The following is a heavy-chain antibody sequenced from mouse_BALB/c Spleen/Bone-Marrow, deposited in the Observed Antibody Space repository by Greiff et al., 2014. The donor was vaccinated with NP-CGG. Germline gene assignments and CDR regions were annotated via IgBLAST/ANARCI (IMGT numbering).Heavy chain of an antibody. V-gene: IGHV1S30*01. CDR2: INPYNGGT. D-gene: IGHD2-10*02. J-gene: IGHJ3*01. CDR3: ARQLYGNYAY. CDR1: GYSFTGYY. Sequence: VQLQQSGPELVKPWPSVKISCKASGYSFTGYYMHWVKQSHGKSLEWIGEINPYNGGTSYNQKFKGKATLTVDTSSSTAFMELHSLTSEDSLVYYCARQLYGNYAYWGQGTLVTVSA.